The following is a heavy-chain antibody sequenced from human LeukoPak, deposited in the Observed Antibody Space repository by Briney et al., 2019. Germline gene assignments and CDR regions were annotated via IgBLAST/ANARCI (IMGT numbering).Heavy chain of an antibody. D-gene: IGHD3-9*01. CDR3: ARAQTGYPPDY. J-gene: IGHJ4*02. V-gene: IGHV3-30-3*01. CDR2: ISYDGSNK. Sequence: PGGSLRLSCAASGFTFSNYAMHWVRQAPGKGLEWVALISYDGSNKYYADSVKGRFTIFRDNSKNTLFLQMNSLRSEDTTVYYCARAQTGYPPDYWGQGTLVTVSS. CDR1: GFTFSNYA.